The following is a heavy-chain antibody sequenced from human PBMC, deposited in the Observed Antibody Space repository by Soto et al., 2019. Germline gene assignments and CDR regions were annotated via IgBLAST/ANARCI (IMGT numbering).Heavy chain of an antibody. D-gene: IGHD6-6*01. CDR2: ISGSGGST. Sequence: GSLRLSCAASGFTFSSYAMSWVRQAPGKGLEWVSAISGSGGSTYYADSVKGRFTISRDNSKNTLYLQMNSLRAEDTAVYYCAKVGRVSSSSLPLYHFDYWGQGTLVTVSS. CDR3: AKVGRVSSSSLPLYHFDY. J-gene: IGHJ4*02. V-gene: IGHV3-23*01. CDR1: GFTFSSYA.